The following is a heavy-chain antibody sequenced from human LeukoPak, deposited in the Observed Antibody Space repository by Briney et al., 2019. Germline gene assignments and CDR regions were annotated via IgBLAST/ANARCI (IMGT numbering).Heavy chain of an antibody. D-gene: IGHD1-26*01. Sequence: GGSLRLSCAASGFTFNSYAMSWVRQAPGKGLEWVSAICGSGGITHYADSVKGRFTTSRDNSKNTLYLQMNSLRVEDTAVYYCASSSSGNYNCWGQGTLVTVSS. CDR3: ASSSSGNYNC. CDR1: GFTFNSYA. V-gene: IGHV3-23*01. CDR2: ICGSGGIT. J-gene: IGHJ4*02.